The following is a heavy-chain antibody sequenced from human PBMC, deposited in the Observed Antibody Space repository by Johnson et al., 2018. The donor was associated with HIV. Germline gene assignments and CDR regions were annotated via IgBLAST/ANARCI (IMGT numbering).Heavy chain of an antibody. D-gene: IGHD6-19*01. CDR3: ARDLAGHNAFDI. CDR1: GFTFNNAW. J-gene: IGHJ3*02. Sequence: QVQLVESGGGVVQPGRSLRLSCAASGFTFNNAWMTWFRQAPGKGLEWLAIISYDGSNKYYADSVKGRFTISRDNSKNSLYLQMNSLRAEDTAVYYCARDLAGHNAFDIWGQGTMVTVSA. V-gene: IGHV3-30*14. CDR2: ISYDGSNK.